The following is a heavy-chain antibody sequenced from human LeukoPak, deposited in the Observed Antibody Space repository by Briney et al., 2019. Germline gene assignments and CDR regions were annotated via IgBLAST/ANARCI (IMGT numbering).Heavy chain of an antibody. V-gene: IGHV1-69*01. J-gene: IGHJ6*02. CDR1: GYTFTSYA. CDR2: IIPIFGTA. Sequence: GASVKVSCKASGYTFTSYAISWVRQAPGQGLEWMGGIIPIFGTANYAQKFQGRVTITADESTSTAYMELSSLRSEDTAVYYCASPTSSYYGMDVWGQGTTVTVSS. CDR3: ASPTSSYYGMDV. D-gene: IGHD2-2*01.